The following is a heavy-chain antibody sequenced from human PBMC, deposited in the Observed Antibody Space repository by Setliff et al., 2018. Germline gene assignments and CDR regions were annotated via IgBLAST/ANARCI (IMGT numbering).Heavy chain of an antibody. J-gene: IGHJ4*02. CDR2: IYYSGNSNYDT. CDR3: ARATYCGNECHNQFHQ. CDR1: GGSINSYY. V-gene: IGHV4-59*12. D-gene: IGHD2-21*01. Sequence: SETLSLTCIVSGGSINSYYWNWIRQPPGKGLEWIGYIYYSGNSNYDTNYNPSLKSRLAISVDKSKNQFSLTLSSVTAADTAVYYCARATYCGNECHNQFHQWGQGVLVTVSS.